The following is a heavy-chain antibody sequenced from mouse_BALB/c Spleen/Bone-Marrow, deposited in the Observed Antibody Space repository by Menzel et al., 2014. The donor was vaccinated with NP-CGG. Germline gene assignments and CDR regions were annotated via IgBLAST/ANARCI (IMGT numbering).Heavy chain of an antibody. Sequence: VRLQQSGAELVKPGASVKISCKASGYTFSDYNMDWVKQSHGKSLEWIGEINPNYDSTYYNQKFKEKATLTVDKSSSTAYMELRSLTSEDTAVYYCARTVVATRYLDVWGAGTTVTVSS. CDR2: INPNYDST. V-gene: IGHV1-18*01. J-gene: IGHJ1*01. CDR1: GYTFSDYN. D-gene: IGHD1-1*01. CDR3: ARTVVATRYLDV.